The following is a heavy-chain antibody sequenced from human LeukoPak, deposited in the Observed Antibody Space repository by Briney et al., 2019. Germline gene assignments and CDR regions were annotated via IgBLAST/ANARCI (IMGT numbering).Heavy chain of an antibody. J-gene: IGHJ4*02. CDR1: GFTFSSYA. V-gene: IGHV3-23*01. D-gene: IGHD1-26*01. Sequence: PGGSLRLSCGASGFTFSSYAMTWVRQAPGKGLEWVSAISGSGTSTYYADSVKGRFTISRDNSKNTLYLQMNSLRAEDTAVYYCAKRDSGSHYVDYWGQGTLVTVSS. CDR3: AKRDSGSHYVDY. CDR2: ISGSGTST.